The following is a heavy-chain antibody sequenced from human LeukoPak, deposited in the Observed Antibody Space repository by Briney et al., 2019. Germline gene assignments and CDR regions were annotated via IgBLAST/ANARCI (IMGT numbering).Heavy chain of an antibody. J-gene: IGHJ2*01. CDR3: ARQISRRHPCYWYFDL. Sequence: SQTLSLTCTVSGGSISSGDYYWSWIRQPPGKGLEWIGYIYYSGSTYYNPSLKSRVTISVDTSKNQFSLKLSSVTAADTAVYYCARQISRRHPCYWYFDLWGRGTLVTVSS. CDR2: IYYSGST. D-gene: IGHD2-15*01. CDR1: GGSISSGDYY. V-gene: IGHV4-30-4*01.